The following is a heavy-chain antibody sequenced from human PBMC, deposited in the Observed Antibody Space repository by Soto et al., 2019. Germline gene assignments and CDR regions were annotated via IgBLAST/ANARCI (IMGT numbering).Heavy chain of an antibody. CDR1: GYTFISYA. D-gene: IGHD2-21*02. CDR3: ARDLAYCGGDCYPIDY. CDR2: INAGNGNT. J-gene: IGHJ4*02. Sequence: GASVKVSCKASGYTFISYAMHWVRQAPGQRLEWMGWINAGNGNTKYSQKFQGRVTITRDTSASTAYMELNSLRSEDTAVYYCARDLAYCGGDCYPIDYWGQGTLVTVSS. V-gene: IGHV1-3*01.